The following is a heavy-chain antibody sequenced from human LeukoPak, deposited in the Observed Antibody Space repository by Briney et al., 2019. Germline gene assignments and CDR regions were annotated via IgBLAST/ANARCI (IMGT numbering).Heavy chain of an antibody. V-gene: IGHV4-30-2*01. D-gene: IGHD3-22*01. J-gene: IGHJ4*02. CDR3: ARQYFGYDTSGPYAHFDS. CDR2: IYHSGST. CDR1: GGSISSGGYY. Sequence: PSETLSLTCTVSGGSISSGGYYWSWIRQPPGKGLEWIGYIYHSGSTYYNPSLKSRVTISVDRSKNQFSLKLSSVTAADTAVYYCARQYFGYDTSGPYAHFDSWGQGTLVTVSS.